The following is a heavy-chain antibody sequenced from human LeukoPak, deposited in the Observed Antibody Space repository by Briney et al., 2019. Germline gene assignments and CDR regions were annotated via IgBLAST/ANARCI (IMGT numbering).Heavy chain of an antibody. V-gene: IGHV4-39*07. D-gene: IGHD6-6*01. CDR2: IYYSGST. CDR3: ARGGAARPEVDY. CDR1: GGSISSSSYY. Sequence: SETLSLTCTVSGGSISSSSYYWGWIRQPPGKGLEWIGSIYYSGSTYYNPSLKSRVTISVDTSKDQFSLKLSSVTAADTAVYYCARGGAARPEVDYWGQGTLVTVSS. J-gene: IGHJ4*02.